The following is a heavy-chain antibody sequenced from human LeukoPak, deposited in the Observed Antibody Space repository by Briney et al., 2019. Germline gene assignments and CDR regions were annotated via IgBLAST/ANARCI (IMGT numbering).Heavy chain of an antibody. CDR3: ARVGGYDYFDY. CDR1: GGTFSSYA. D-gene: IGHD5-12*01. CDR2: INPSGGST. J-gene: IGHJ4*02. Sequence: GASVKVSCKASGGTFSSYAISWVRQAPGQGLEWMGIINPSGGSTSYAQKFQGRVTMTRDTSTSTVYMELSSLRSEDTAVYYCARVGGYDYFDYWGQGTLVTVSS. V-gene: IGHV1-46*01.